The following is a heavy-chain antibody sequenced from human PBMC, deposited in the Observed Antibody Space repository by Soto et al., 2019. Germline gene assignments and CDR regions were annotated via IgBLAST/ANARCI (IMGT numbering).Heavy chain of an antibody. D-gene: IGHD3-3*01. CDR3: VHANDFLSGTNWFDP. CDR1: GFSLSTSGVG. J-gene: IGHJ5*02. Sequence: QITLKESGPTLVKPTQTLTLTCSFSGFSLSTSGVGVGWIRQPPGKALKWLALIYWDDDKSYSPSLKSRLTITKDTSKTQVVLTMTKMDPVDTATYYCVHANDFLSGTNWFDPWGQGTLVTVSS. V-gene: IGHV2-5*02. CDR2: IYWDDDK.